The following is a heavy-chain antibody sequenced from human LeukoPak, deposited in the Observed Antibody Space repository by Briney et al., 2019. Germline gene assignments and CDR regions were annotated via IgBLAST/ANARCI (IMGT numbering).Heavy chain of an antibody. CDR1: GFTFSSYW. CDR2: INTDGSST. D-gene: IGHD3-22*01. J-gene: IGHJ6*03. V-gene: IGHV3-74*01. CDR3: AREWLSHWYYMDV. Sequence: GGSLRLSCAASGFTFSSYWMHWVRQAPGKGLVWVSRINTDGSSTSYADSVKGRFTISRDNAKNTLYLQMNSLRAEDTAVYYCAREWLSHWYYMDVWGKGTTVTVSS.